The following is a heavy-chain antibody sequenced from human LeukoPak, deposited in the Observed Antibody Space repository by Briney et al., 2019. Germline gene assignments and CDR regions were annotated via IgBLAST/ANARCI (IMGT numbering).Heavy chain of an antibody. CDR2: ISGSGGST. CDR1: GFTFSSYA. J-gene: IGHJ4*02. CDR3: AKDPEDSRSWYLNDFDN. V-gene: IGHV3-23*01. Sequence: GGSLRLSCAASGFTFSSYAMSWVRQAPGKGLEWVSAISGSGGSTYYADSVKGRFTISRDNSKNTLYLQMNSLRAEDTAVYYCAKDPEDSRSWYLNDFDNWGQGTPVTVSS. D-gene: IGHD6-13*01.